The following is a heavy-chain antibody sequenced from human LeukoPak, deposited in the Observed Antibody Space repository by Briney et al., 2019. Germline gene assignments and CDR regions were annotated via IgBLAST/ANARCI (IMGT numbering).Heavy chain of an antibody. D-gene: IGHD4-4*01. CDR3: AGEMYSNDY. Sequence: SETLSLTCAVYGGSLSGSYWSWIRQPPGKGLEWIGEINHSGSANYNPSLKSRVTLSIDKSKNQFSLNLNSVTAADTAVYYCAGEMYSNDYWGQGTLVTVSS. CDR2: INHSGSA. V-gene: IGHV4-34*01. CDR1: GGSLSGSY. J-gene: IGHJ4*02.